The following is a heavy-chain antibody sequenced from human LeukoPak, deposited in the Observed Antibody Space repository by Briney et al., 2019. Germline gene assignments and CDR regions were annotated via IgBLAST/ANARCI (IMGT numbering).Heavy chain of an antibody. V-gene: IGHV1-2*02. CDR1: GYTFNDYY. CDR3: SRGSALVTAYRGGNWFDP. CDR2: INPNSLAT. D-gene: IGHD5-18*01. Sequence: ASVKVSCKASGYTFNDYYMHRVRQAPGQGLEWMGWINPNSLATRYAQKFQGRVTMTTDTSVSTAYMELSRLTSDDTAVYYCSRGSALVTAYRGGNWFDPWGQGSLVTVSS. J-gene: IGHJ5*02.